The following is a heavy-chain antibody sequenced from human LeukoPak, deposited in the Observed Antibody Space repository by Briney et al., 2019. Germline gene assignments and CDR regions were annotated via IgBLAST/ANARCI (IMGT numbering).Heavy chain of an antibody. CDR2: LSSTSTSI. Sequence: AGGSLRLSCAASGFTFSSHTMNWVRQAPGEGLEWVSSLSSTSTSIYHADSVKGRFTISRDNTKNSLYLQMDSLRAEDTAVYYCARGFRAFDFWAQGTMVTVSS. CDR1: GFTFSSHT. V-gene: IGHV3-21*01. J-gene: IGHJ3*01. CDR3: ARGFRAFDF.